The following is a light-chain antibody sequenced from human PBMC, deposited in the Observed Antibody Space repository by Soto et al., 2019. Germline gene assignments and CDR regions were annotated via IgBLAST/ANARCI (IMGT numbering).Light chain of an antibody. CDR1: QSVSSN. V-gene: IGKV3-15*01. CDR2: DAS. CDR3: QQYKNWPLIT. Sequence: EIVMTQSPATLSVSPGARATLSCRASQSVSSNLAWYQQKPGQAPRLLIYDASTRATGLPARFSGSGSGTEFTLTVSSLQSEDFAVYYCQQYKNWPLITFGQGTRLEI. J-gene: IGKJ5*01.